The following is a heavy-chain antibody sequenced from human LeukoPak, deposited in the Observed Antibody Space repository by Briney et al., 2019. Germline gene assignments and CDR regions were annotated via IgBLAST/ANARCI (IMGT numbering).Heavy chain of an antibody. D-gene: IGHD4-17*01. CDR1: GGSISSYY. CDR3: ARFRYGDYRLDY. CDR2: IYYSGST. V-gene: IGHV4-59*01. Sequence: SETLSLTCTVSGGSISSYYWSRIRQPPGKGLEWIGYIYYSGSTNYNPSLKSRVTISVDTSKNQFSLKLSSVTAADTAVYYCARFRYGDYRLDYWGQGTLVTVSS. J-gene: IGHJ4*02.